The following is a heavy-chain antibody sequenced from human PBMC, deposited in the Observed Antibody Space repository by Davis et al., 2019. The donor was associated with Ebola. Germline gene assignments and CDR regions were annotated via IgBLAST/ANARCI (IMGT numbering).Heavy chain of an antibody. CDR2: MYHNGRA. CDR1: GGSISSSSYY. J-gene: IGHJ5*02. CDR3: ARGGMSAAGNPNYFDP. Sequence: SETLSLTCTVSGGSISSSSYYWGWIRQPPGKGLEWIGSMYHNGRAYYNPSLKSRVTISVDSSKNHFSLKLSSVTAADAAVYYCARGGMSAAGNPNYFDPWGQGTLVTVSS. D-gene: IGHD6-13*01. V-gene: IGHV4-39*07.